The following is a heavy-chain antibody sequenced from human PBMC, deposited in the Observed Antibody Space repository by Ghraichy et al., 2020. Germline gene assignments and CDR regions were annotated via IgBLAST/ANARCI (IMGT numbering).Heavy chain of an antibody. J-gene: IGHJ6*03. V-gene: IGHV3-21*01. CDR2: ITGSGPSN. CDR1: GFSFSRNT. D-gene: IGHD5-12*01. CDR3: ARVMDRATPGDQYFYMDV. Sequence: GESLRLSCAASGFSFSRNTMIWVRQAPGKGLEWVASITGSGPSNSYADSVKGRFTISRDNAENSLYLQMNSLRAEDTGLYYCARVMDRATPGDQYFYMDVWGKGTTVTVSS.